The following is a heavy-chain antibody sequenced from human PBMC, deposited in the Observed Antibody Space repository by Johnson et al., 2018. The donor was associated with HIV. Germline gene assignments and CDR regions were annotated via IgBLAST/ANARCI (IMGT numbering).Heavy chain of an antibody. J-gene: IGHJ3*02. Sequence: QMMLVESGGGVVQPGRSLRLSCAASGFTFSSFGMHWVRQTPGKGLEWVATVWYDGSHEYYADSVKGRFTIFRDNSKNTVSLQMNSLTAEDTAVYYCVKPKNPDAVDIWGQGTKVTVSS. V-gene: IGHV3-33*06. D-gene: IGHD1-14*01. CDR3: VKPKNPDAVDI. CDR1: GFTFSSFG. CDR2: VWYDGSHE.